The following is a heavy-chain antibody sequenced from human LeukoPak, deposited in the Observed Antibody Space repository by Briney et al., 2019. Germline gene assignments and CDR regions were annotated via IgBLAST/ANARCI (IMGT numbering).Heavy chain of an antibody. J-gene: IGHJ4*02. CDR1: GGSISSGGYY. Sequence: PSETLSLTCTVSGGSISSGGYYWSWIRQHPGKGLEWIGYIYYSGSTYYNPSLKSRVTISVDTSKNQFSLKLSSVTAADTAVYYRARAAYSGSYHSDYWGQGTLVTVSS. CDR3: ARAAYSGSYHSDY. V-gene: IGHV4-31*03. D-gene: IGHD1-26*01. CDR2: IYYSGST.